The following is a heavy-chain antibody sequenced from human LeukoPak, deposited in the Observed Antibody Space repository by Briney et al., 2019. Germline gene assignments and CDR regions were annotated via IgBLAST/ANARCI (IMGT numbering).Heavy chain of an antibody. CDR1: GFTFSNHG. Sequence: GGSLRLSCAASGFTFSNHGMHWVRQAPGKGLEWVAVIWYDGSNKYYADSVKGRFTISRDNSKNTLDLQMNSLRAEDTAVYYCARDVAARRLDPWGQETLVTVSS. V-gene: IGHV3-33*01. CDR2: IWYDGSNK. J-gene: IGHJ5*02. CDR3: ARDVAARRLDP. D-gene: IGHD6-6*01.